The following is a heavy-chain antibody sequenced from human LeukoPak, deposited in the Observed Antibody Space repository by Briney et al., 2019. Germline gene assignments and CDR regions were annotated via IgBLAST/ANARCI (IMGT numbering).Heavy chain of an antibody. Sequence: GGSLRLSRAASGFTFNNYVVGWVRPAPGKGLEWGSAIAYGTYTTYYAASVRGRFTISRDTSKSMLYLQMNTVRVEDTAVYYCAKDRRGGYLDIDYWGQGTLVSVSS. CDR2: IAYGTYTT. CDR3: AKDRRGGYLDIDY. CDR1: GFTFNNYV. V-gene: IGHV3-23*01. D-gene: IGHD5-24*01. J-gene: IGHJ4*02.